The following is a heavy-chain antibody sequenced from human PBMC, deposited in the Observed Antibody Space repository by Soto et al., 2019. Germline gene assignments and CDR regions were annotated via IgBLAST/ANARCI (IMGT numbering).Heavy chain of an antibody. J-gene: IGHJ5*02. D-gene: IGHD1-1*01. CDR3: ARDLEVLEPTNLVHERNWFDP. Sequence: EASVKVSCKASGYTFTSYGISWVRQAPGQGLEWMGWISAYNGNTNYAQKLQGRVTMTTDTSTSTAYMELRSLRSDDTAVYYCARDLEVLEPTNLVHERNWFDPWGQGTLVTVSS. V-gene: IGHV1-18*01. CDR2: ISAYNGNT. CDR1: GYTFTSYG.